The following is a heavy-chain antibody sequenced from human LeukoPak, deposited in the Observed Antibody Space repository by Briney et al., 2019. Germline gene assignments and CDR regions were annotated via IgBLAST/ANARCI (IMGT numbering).Heavy chain of an antibody. CDR1: GESFSGYY. CDR2: INLSGNT. D-gene: IGHD1-7*01. V-gene: IGHV4-34*01. CDR3: ARPVERTRAFDI. J-gene: IGHJ3*02. Sequence: SETLSLTCAVYGESFSGYYWSWIRQPPGKGLEWIGEINLSGNTNYSPSLKSRVTISVDTSKNQFSLKLSSVTAADTAVYYCARPVERTRAFDIWGQGTMVTVSS.